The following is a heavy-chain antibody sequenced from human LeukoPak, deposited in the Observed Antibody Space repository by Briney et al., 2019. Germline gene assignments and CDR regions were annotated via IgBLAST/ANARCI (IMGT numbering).Heavy chain of an antibody. CDR1: GFTFSSYG. Sequence: GGSLRLSCAASGFTFSSYGMHWVRQAPGKGLEWVAVISYDGSNKYYVDSVKGRFTISRDNAKNTLYLQMNSLRAEDTAVYYCARDWFHAIDYWGQGTLVTVSS. D-gene: IGHD2/OR15-2a*01. CDR3: ARDWFHAIDY. V-gene: IGHV3-30*03. J-gene: IGHJ4*02. CDR2: ISYDGSNK.